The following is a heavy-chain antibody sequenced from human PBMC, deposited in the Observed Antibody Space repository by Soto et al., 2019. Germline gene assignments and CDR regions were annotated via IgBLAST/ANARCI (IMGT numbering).Heavy chain of an antibody. J-gene: IGHJ5*02. CDR2: IYYSGST. V-gene: IGHV4-39*01. Sequence: QLQLQESGPGLVKPSETLSLTCTVSGGSISSSSYYWGRIRQPPGKGLEWIGSIYYSGSTYYNPSRKRRVTVSVGASKNQFSLKLSSVTAADTAVYYCARHVNVGYIVGVPGAMWFDPWGQGTLVTVSS. CDR3: ARHVNVGYIVGVPGAMWFDP. D-gene: IGHD2-2*01. CDR1: GGSISSSSYY.